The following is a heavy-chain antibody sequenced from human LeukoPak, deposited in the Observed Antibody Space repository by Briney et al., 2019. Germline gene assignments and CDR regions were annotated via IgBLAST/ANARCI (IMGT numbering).Heavy chain of an antibody. CDR3: ARDLLHRGYAFDI. Sequence: PSETLSLTCTVSGGSISSYYWSWIRQPAGKGLEWIGRIYSSGSTNYNPSLKSRVTISVDTSKNQFSLKLSSVTAADTAVYYCARDLLHRGYAFDIWGRGTMVTVSS. J-gene: IGHJ3*02. CDR2: IYSSGST. CDR1: GGSISSYY. D-gene: IGHD3-22*01. V-gene: IGHV4-4*07.